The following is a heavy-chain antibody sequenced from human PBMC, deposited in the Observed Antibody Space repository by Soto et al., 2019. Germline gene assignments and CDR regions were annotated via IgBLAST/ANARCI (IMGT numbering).Heavy chain of an antibody. V-gene: IGHV4-34*01. CDR3: ARVDDI. Sequence: SETLSLTCAVYVGSFSGYYWSWIRQPPGKGLEWIGEINHRGSTKYNPALKSRVTMSVDTSKNQFSLKLSSVTAADTAVYYCARVDDIWGQGTMVT. CDR1: VGSFSGYY. CDR2: INHRGST. J-gene: IGHJ3*02.